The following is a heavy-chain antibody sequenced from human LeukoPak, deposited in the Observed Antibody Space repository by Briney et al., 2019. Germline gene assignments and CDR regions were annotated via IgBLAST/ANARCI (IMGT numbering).Heavy chain of an antibody. Sequence: GGSLRLSCAVSGLHVGSSGMSGVRQAPGKGLEWISAISLYGETTYYADSVKGRFFLSRDSSRNTLYLQLSSLRVEDTAVYYCAQGYLSGWYPNWGQGSLVSVSS. CDR3: AQGYLSGWYPN. CDR1: GLHVGSSG. D-gene: IGHD6-19*01. J-gene: IGHJ4*02. CDR2: ISLYGETT. V-gene: IGHV3-23*01.